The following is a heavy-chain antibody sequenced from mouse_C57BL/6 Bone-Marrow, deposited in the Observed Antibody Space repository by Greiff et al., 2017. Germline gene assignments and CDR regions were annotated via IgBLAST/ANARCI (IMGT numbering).Heavy chain of an antibody. CDR3: ARSIYDYDERYYAMDY. CDR1: GYTFTSYW. D-gene: IGHD2-4*01. Sequence: QLQLQQPGAELVMPGASVKLSCKASGYTFTSYWMHWVKQRPGQGLEWIGEIDPSDSYTNYNQKFKGKSTLTVDKSSSTAYMQLSSLTSEDSAVYYCARSIYDYDERYYAMDYWGQGTSVTVSS. V-gene: IGHV1-69*01. J-gene: IGHJ4*01. CDR2: IDPSDSYT.